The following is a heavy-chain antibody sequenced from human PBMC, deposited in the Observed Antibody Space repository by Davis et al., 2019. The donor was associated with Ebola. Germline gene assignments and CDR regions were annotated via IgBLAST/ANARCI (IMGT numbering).Heavy chain of an antibody. CDR1: GVSMNTFY. D-gene: IGHD2-15*01. J-gene: IGHJ6*02. V-gene: IGHV4-59*12. CDR3: ARFPVVYYYYYGMDV. CDR2: IHYSGRT. Sequence: MPSETLSLTCTVSGVSMNTFYWSWVRQSPGKGLEWIGYIHYSGRTNYSPSLKSRVTISVNTSKNQFSLKLSSVTAADTAVYYCARFPVVYYYYYGMDVWGQGTTVTVSS.